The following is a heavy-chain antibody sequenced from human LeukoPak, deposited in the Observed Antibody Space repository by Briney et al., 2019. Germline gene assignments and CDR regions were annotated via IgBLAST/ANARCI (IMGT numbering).Heavy chain of an antibody. V-gene: IGHV1-2*02. D-gene: IGHD4-23*01. J-gene: IGHJ3*02. Sequence: ASVKVSCKASGYTFTGYYMHWVRQAPGQRLEWMGWINPNSGGTNYAQKFQGRVTMTRGTSISTAYMELSRLRSDDTAVYYCARDNSAKGAFDIWGQGTMVTVSS. CDR1: GYTFTGYY. CDR2: INPNSGGT. CDR3: ARDNSAKGAFDI.